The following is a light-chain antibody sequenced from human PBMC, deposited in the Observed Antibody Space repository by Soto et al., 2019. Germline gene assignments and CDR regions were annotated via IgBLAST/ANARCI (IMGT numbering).Light chain of an antibody. CDR2: GVS. CDR1: QSVGSDF. CDR3: QQFSLSPMYS. J-gene: IGKJ2*03. V-gene: IGKV3-20*01. Sequence: EVVLTQSPGTLSLSPGERASLSCRASQSVGSDFLAWYQQKPGQAPRLLMYGVSSRATGTPDRFSGSGSGRDFTLTISRLDPEDFAVYYCQQFSLSPMYSFGQGTRLEI.